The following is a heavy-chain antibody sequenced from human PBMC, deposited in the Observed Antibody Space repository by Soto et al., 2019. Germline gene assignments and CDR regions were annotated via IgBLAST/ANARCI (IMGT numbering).Heavy chain of an antibody. CDR1: GFTFDDNA. D-gene: IGHD2-2*01. J-gene: IGHJ4*02. V-gene: IGHV3-9*01. Sequence: PGGSLRRSCAVSGFTFDDNAMNGVRQAPEKGLEWVSGINWKSDIGYADSVKGRFTISRDNSKNTLYLQMNSLRAEDTAVYYCASPLDAPTWLFDYWGQGTLVTVSS. CDR2: INWKSDI. CDR3: ASPLDAPTWLFDY.